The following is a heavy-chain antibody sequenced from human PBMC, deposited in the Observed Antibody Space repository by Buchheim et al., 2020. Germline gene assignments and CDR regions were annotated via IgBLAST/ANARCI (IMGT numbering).Heavy chain of an antibody. CDR1: GYTFTGYY. J-gene: IGHJ6*02. CDR2: INPNSGGT. Sequence: QVQLVQSGAEVKKPGASVKVSCKASGYTFTGYYMHWVRQAPGQGLEWMGWINPNSGGTSYAQKFQGWVTMTRDTSISTAYMELSRLRSDDTAVYYCARGGRPGDKLYYYYGMDVWGQGTT. V-gene: IGHV1-2*04. CDR3: ARGGRPGDKLYYYYGMDV. D-gene: IGHD7-27*01.